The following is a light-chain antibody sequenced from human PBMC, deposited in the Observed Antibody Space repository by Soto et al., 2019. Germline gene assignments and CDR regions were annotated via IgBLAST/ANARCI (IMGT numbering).Light chain of an antibody. Sequence: DIVMTQAPLSSPVTLGQPASISCRSSQSLVHRDGNSYLSWLQQRPGQPPRLLIYKTSIRFSGVPDRFSGSGAGTDCTLKINRVEAEDVAIYYCMQITQSPYTFGQGTKLEIK. CDR2: KTS. CDR1: QSLVHRDGNSY. CDR3: MQITQSPYT. V-gene: IGKV2-24*01. J-gene: IGKJ2*01.